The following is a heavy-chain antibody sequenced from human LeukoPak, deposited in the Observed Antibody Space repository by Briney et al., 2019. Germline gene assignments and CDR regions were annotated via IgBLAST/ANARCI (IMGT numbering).Heavy chain of an antibody. V-gene: IGHV3-48*04. Sequence: GGSLRLSCAASGFTFSSYTMNWVRQAPGKGLEWVSYIDLNGSTLYYVDSVKGRFTISRDNAKNSLYLQMNSLRAEDTAVYYCARGPPLFDPWGQGTLVAVSS. CDR3: ARGPPLFDP. CDR2: IDLNGSTL. CDR1: GFTFSSYT. J-gene: IGHJ5*02.